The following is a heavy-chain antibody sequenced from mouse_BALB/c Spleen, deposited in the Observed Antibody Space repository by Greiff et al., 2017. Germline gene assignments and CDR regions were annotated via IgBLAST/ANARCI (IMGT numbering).Heavy chain of an antibody. D-gene: IGHD3-3*01. J-gene: IGHJ2*01. CDR2: ISSGGST. Sequence: EVKLVESGGGLVKPGGSLKLSCAASGFTFSSYAMSWVRQTPEKRLEWVASISSGGSTYYPDSVKGRFTISRDNARNILYLQMSSLRSEDTAMYYCAREGTWYFDYWGQGTTLTVSS. CDR1: GFTFSSYA. V-gene: IGHV5-6-5*01. CDR3: AREGTWYFDY.